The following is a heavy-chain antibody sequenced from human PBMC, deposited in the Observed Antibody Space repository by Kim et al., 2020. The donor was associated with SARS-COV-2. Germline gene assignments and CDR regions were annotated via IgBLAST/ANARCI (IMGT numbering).Heavy chain of an antibody. Sequence: GGSLRLSCAASGFTFSSYAMHWVRQAPGKGLEWVAVISYDGSNKYYADSVKGRFTISRDNSKNTLYLQMNSLRAEDTAVYYCARDLDIAAAGTQEDDYWGQGTLVTVSS. V-gene: IGHV3-30*04. D-gene: IGHD6-13*01. CDR1: GFTFSSYA. J-gene: IGHJ4*02. CDR3: ARDLDIAAAGTQEDDY. CDR2: ISYDGSNK.